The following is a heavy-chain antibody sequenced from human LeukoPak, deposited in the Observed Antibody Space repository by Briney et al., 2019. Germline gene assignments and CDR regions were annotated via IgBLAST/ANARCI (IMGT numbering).Heavy chain of an antibody. D-gene: IGHD2-21*01. J-gene: IGHJ4*02. Sequence: GGSLRLSCSVSGYTFSTYAMHCVRQAPGKGLEYVSGISSNGGSTYYANSVKGRFTISRDNSKNTLYLQMGSLRAEDMAVYYYARDGRPFHYWGQGTLVTVSS. CDR1: GYTFSTYA. V-gene: IGHV3-64*01. CDR2: ISSNGGST. CDR3: ARDGRPFHY.